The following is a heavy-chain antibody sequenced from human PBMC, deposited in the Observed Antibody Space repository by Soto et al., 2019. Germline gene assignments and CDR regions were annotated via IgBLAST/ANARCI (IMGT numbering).Heavy chain of an antibody. CDR1: GGTFSSYA. CDR2: IIPIFGTA. J-gene: IGHJ3*02. Sequence: QVQLVQSGAEVKKPGSSVKVSCKASGGTFSSYAISWVRQAPGQGLEWMGGIIPIFGTANYAQKFQGRVKITADESTSTAYMELSSLRSEVTAVYYCARARIAAAAQKGDAFDIWGQGTMVTVS. D-gene: IGHD6-13*01. V-gene: IGHV1-69*01. CDR3: ARARIAAAAQKGDAFDI.